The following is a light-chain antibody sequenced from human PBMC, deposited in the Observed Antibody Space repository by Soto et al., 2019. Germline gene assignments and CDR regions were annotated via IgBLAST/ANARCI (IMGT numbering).Light chain of an antibody. Sequence: DIQMTQSPSSLSASVGDRVTITCRASQSISSYLNWYQQKPGKVPKLLIYAASSLQSGVPSRFTGRGSGTDSTLTISSLQPEDFATYYCQQSYTTPYTFVQGTKLEIK. CDR2: AAS. CDR3: QQSYTTPYT. J-gene: IGKJ2*01. V-gene: IGKV1-39*01. CDR1: QSISSY.